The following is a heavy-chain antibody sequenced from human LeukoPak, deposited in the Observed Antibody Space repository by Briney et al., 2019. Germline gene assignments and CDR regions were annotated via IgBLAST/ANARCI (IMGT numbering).Heavy chain of an antibody. CDR3: ARAPVAVAGRAYYYYGMDV. CDR2: ISAYNGNT. Sequence: GASVKVSCKASGYTVTSYGISWGRQAPGQGLEWRGWISAYNGNTNYAQKLQGRVTMTTDTSTSTAYMELRSLRSDDTAVYYCARAPVAVAGRAYYYYGMDVWGQGTTVTVSS. V-gene: IGHV1-18*01. CDR1: GYTVTSYG. D-gene: IGHD6-19*01. J-gene: IGHJ6*02.